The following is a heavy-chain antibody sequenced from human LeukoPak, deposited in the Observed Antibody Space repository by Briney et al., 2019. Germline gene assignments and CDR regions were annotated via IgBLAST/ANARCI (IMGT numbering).Heavy chain of an antibody. J-gene: IGHJ5*02. CDR1: GGSISSGDYF. CDR3: ARGENWFDP. D-gene: IGHD1-26*01. CDR2: IYYSGST. V-gene: IGHV4-30-4*01. Sequence: SETLSLTCTVSGGSISSGDYFWTWIRQTPGKGLEWIGNIYYSGSTYYNPSLKSRVTISVDRSKNQFSLKLSSVTAADTAVYYCARGENWFDPWGQGTLVTVSS.